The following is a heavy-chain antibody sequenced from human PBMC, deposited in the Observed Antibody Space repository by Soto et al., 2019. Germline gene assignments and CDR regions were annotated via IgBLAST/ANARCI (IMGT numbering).Heavy chain of an antibody. CDR3: ANDLAFDYGGNVDAFDI. V-gene: IGHV3-30*18. CDR1: GFTFSSYG. J-gene: IGHJ3*02. Sequence: XGSLILSRAAAGFTFSSYGMHWVRKAPGRGLEWVAVISYDGSNKYYADSVKGRFTISRDNSKNTLYLQMNSLRAEDTAVYYCANDLAFDYGGNVDAFDIWGQGTMVTVSS. D-gene: IGHD4-17*01. CDR2: ISYDGSNK.